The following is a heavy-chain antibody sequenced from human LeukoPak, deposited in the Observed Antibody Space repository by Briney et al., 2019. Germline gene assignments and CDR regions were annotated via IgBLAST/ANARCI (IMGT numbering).Heavy chain of an antibody. D-gene: IGHD3-10*01. Sequence: ASVKVSCKASGYTFTSYYMHWVRQAPGQGLEWMGWMNPNSGNTGYAQKFQGRVTMTRNTSISTAYMELSSLRSEDTAVYYCARAPAANPYQLLWFGEGLGYYYYYYGMDVWGQGTTVTVSS. J-gene: IGHJ6*02. CDR2: MNPNSGNT. V-gene: IGHV1-8*02. CDR1: GYTFTSYY. CDR3: ARAPAANPYQLLWFGEGLGYYYYYYGMDV.